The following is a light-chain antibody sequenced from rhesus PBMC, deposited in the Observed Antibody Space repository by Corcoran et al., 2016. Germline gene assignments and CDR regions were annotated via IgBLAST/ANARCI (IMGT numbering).Light chain of an antibody. CDR2: LGS. CDR1: QSRLDSYGYTH. CDR3: MEALPPPYS. J-gene: IGKJ2*01. Sequence: DIMLTQIPLSLPVTPGEPASISCRSSQSRLDSYGYTHLHWYLQMLGQSPHLRIYLGSTRASGVPDRVSVVGSAKSFTQKISSVEAEDVWVYYCMEALPPPYSFGQGTKVEIK. V-gene: IGKV2-78*01.